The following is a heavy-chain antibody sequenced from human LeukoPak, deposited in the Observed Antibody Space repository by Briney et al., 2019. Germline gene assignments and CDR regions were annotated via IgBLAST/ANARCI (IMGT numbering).Heavy chain of an antibody. CDR1: GGSFSGYH. V-gene: IGHV4-34*01. CDR3: ARGTYDFWSGYYSD. D-gene: IGHD3-3*01. Sequence: PSETLSLTCAVYGGSFSGYHWSWIRQTPGKGLEWIGEINHSGSTNYNPPLKSRVTISVDTSKNQFSLKLSSVTAADTAVYYCARGTYDFWSGYYSDWGQGTLVTVSS. CDR2: INHSGST. J-gene: IGHJ4*02.